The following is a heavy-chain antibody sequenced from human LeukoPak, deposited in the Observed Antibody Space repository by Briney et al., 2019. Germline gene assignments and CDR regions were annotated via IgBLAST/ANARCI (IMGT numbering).Heavy chain of an antibody. Sequence: PGGSLRLSCAGSGFTFNNYAMSWVRQTPGKGLEWVSAISGRGDTTFYADPKRGRFTISRDNSQNTLYLQMNSLRAEDTAVYYCAKDHNLGGYVLFDNWGQGTVLTVSS. CDR1: GFTFNNYA. D-gene: IGHD3-22*01. J-gene: IGHJ4*02. V-gene: IGHV3-23*01. CDR2: ISGRGDTT. CDR3: AKDHNLGGYVLFDN.